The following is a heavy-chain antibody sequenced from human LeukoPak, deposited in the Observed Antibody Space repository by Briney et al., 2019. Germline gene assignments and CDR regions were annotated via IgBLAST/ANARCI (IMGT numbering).Heavy chain of an antibody. J-gene: IGHJ4*02. CDR1: GFTFSSYW. Sequence: PGGSLRLSCAASGFTFSSYWMSWVRQAPGKGLEWVANIKQDGSEKYYVDSVKGRFTISRDNAKNSLYLQMNSLRAEDTAVYYCARAKVYGDYPFDYWGQGTLVTVSS. CDR3: ARAKVYGDYPFDY. D-gene: IGHD4-17*01. CDR2: IKQDGSEK. V-gene: IGHV3-7*01.